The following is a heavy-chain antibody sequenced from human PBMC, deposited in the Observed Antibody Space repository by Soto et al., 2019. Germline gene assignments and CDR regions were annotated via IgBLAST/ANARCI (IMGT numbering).Heavy chain of an antibody. CDR3: ARRAKDSYGYYFDY. V-gene: IGHV4-39*01. J-gene: IGHJ4*02. CDR2: IYYSGST. CDR1: GGSISSSSYY. Sequence: PSETLSLTCTVSGGSISSSSYYWGWIRQPPGKGLEWIGSIYYSGSTYYNPSLKSRVTISVDTSKNQFSLKLSSVTAADTAVYYCARRAKDSYGYYFDYWGQGTLVTVSS. D-gene: IGHD5-18*01.